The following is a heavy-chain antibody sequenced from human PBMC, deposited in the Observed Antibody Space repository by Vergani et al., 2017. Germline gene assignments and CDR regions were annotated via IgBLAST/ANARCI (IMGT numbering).Heavy chain of an antibody. V-gene: IGHV3-30*02. D-gene: IGHD2-2*01. J-gene: IGHJ4*02. Sequence: QVQLVESAGGVVQPGGSLRLSCAASGFTFSNFGMHWIRQAPGKGLEWLAYIGKDGINTRYRDAVKGRFTVSRDNSKNTLFLQMNSLRAEDTAVYYCEKKGFCVTSSCYTTPMDTLQYWGQGALVTVSS. CDR1: GFTFSNFG. CDR2: IGKDGINT. CDR3: EKKGFCVTSSCYTTPMDTLQY.